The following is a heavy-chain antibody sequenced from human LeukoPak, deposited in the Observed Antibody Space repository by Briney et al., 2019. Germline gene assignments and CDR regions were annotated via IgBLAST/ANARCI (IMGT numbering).Heavy chain of an antibody. CDR2: ISPDDKST. CDR3: LTILETTIDAYDI. Sequence: AGGSLRLSCAASGFTFSSYAMSWVRQAPGKGLVWVSRISPDDKSTSYADSVKGRFTISRDDAKKTLYLQMNSLRAEDTAVYYCLTILETTIDAYDIWGQGTMVTVSS. CDR1: GFTFSSYA. V-gene: IGHV3-74*01. J-gene: IGHJ3*02. D-gene: IGHD1-26*01.